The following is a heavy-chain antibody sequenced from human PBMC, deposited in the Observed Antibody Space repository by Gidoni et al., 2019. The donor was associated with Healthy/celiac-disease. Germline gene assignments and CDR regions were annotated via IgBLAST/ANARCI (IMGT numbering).Heavy chain of an antibody. V-gene: IGHV4-39*01. J-gene: IGHJ5*02. Sequence: QLQLQESGPGLVKPSETLSLTCTVSGGSISSSSYYWGWIRQPPGKGLEWIGSIYYSGSTYYNPSLKSRVTISVDTSKNQFSLKLSSVTAADTAVYYCARLNPPGLLPTSHLNWFDPWGQGTLVTVSS. CDR2: IYYSGST. CDR1: GGSISSSSYY. CDR3: ARLNPPGLLPTSHLNWFDP. D-gene: IGHD2-15*01.